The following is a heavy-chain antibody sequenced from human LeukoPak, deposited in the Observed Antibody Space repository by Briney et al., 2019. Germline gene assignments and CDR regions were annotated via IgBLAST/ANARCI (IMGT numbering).Heavy chain of an antibody. Sequence: SETLSLTRTVSGGSISSSSYYWGWIRQPPGKGLEWIGSIYYSGSTYYNPSLKSRVTISVDTSKNQFSLKLSSVTAADTAVYYCARTASGWSSGYPLWWFDPWGQGTLVTVSS. CDR2: IYYSGST. CDR1: GGSISSSSYY. V-gene: IGHV4-39*07. CDR3: ARTASGWSSGYPLWWFDP. D-gene: IGHD3-22*01. J-gene: IGHJ5*02.